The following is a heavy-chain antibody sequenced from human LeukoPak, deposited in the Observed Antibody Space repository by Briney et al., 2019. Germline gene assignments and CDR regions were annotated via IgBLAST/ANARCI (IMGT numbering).Heavy chain of an antibody. J-gene: IGHJ4*02. D-gene: IGHD3-22*01. V-gene: IGHV3-23*01. CDR1: GFSFGSYA. Sequence: QPGGSLRLSCAASGFSFGSYALAWVRQAPGKGLEWVSGISDSGDRTSYGDSVKGRFTISRDNSKNTSYLQMNSLRAEDTAVYYCAKAYYDTTYFDSWGQGTLVTVSS. CDR2: ISDSGDRT. CDR3: AKAYYDTTYFDS.